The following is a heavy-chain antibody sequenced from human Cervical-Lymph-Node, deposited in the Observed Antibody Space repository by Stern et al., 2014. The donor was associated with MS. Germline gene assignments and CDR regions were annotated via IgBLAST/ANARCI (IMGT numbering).Heavy chain of an antibody. D-gene: IGHD3-10*01. CDR2: ISAYNGNT. CDR3: AEALLVIKIPFNI. V-gene: IGHV1-18*01. Sequence: QDQLVQSGAEVKKPGASVKVSCKASGYTFTSYGISWVRQAPGQGLEWMGWISAYNGNTNYAQKLKGKVTMPKATSRTTAYMKLRSLDPAATAGYTGAEALLVIKIPFNIGAQG. J-gene: IGHJ4*01. CDR1: GYTFTSYG.